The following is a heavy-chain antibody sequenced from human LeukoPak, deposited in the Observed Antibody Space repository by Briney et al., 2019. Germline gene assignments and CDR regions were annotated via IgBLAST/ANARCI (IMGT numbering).Heavy chain of an antibody. CDR1: GFTFSNYG. CDR3: AREQWLVLNYFDS. D-gene: IGHD6-19*01. Sequence: PGGSLRLSCAASGFTFSNYGMHWVRQAPGKGLEWVVVISHDGSNNNYADSVKGRFTISRDNSKNTLSLQMNSLRAEDTAVYYCAREQWLVLNYFDSWGQGTLVTVSS. V-gene: IGHV3-30*03. J-gene: IGHJ4*02. CDR2: ISHDGSNN.